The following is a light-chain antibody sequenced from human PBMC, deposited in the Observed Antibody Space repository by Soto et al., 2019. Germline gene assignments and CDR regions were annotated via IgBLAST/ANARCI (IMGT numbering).Light chain of an antibody. CDR1: QSISSW. Sequence: DIQMTQSPSTLSASVGDRVTITCRASQSISSWLAWYQQKPGKAPKLLIYDASNLESGVPSRFSGSGSVTEFTLAIASLQPDDFATYYCQQYKDYTYTFGQGTKVDI. CDR2: DAS. J-gene: IGKJ1*01. CDR3: QQYKDYTYT. V-gene: IGKV1-5*01.